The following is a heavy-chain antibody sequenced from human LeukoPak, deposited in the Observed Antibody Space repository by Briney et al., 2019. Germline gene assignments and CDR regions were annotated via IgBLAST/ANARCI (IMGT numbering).Heavy chain of an antibody. D-gene: IGHD4-17*01. CDR1: GCTFTGYY. V-gene: IGHV1-2*02. J-gene: IGHJ4*02. CDR2: INPNSGGT. CDR3: ARDLAYGDYIFDY. Sequence: ASVKVSCKASGCTFTGYYMHWVRQAPGQGLEWMGWINPNSGGTNYAQKFQGRVTMTRDTSISTAYMELSRLRSDDTAVYYCARDLAYGDYIFDYWGQGTLVTVSS.